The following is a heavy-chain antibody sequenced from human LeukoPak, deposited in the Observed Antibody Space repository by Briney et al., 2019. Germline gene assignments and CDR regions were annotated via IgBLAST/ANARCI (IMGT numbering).Heavy chain of an antibody. D-gene: IGHD2-15*01. V-gene: IGHV3-74*01. CDR3: VRRIQGLAPVYLDF. J-gene: IGHJ4*02. Sequence: GGSLRLSCTASGFTFSSYWMNWVRQAPGKGLVWVSRINSDGSSTSYADSVKGRFTISRDNAKNTLYLQMNSLRAEGRAVYYFVRRIQGLAPVYLDFGGQETRVTVP. CDR2: INSDGSST. CDR1: GFTFSSYW.